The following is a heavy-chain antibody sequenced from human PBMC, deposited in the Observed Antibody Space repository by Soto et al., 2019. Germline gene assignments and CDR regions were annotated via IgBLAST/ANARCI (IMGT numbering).Heavy chain of an antibody. V-gene: IGHV1-69*13. CDR2: IIPIFGTA. J-gene: IGHJ4*02. CDR3: ARLNTRDGYNSPFDY. Sequence: ASVKVSCKASGGTFSSYAISWVRQAPGQGLEWMGGIIPIFGTANYAQKFQGRVTITADESTSTAYMELSSLRSEDTAVYYCARLNTRDGYNSPFDYWGQGTLVTVSS. D-gene: IGHD5-12*01. CDR1: GGTFSSYA.